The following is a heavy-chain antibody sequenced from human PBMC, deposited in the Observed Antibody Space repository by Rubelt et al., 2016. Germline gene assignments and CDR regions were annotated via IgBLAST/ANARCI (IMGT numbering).Heavy chain of an antibody. V-gene: IGHV1-3*01. Sequence: LVQSGAEVKKPGSSVKVSCKASGGTFSSYAISWVRQAPGQRLEWMGWINAGNGNTKYSQKFQGRVTITRDTSASTAYMELSSLRSEDTAIYYCATGYGSGWYVAYWGQGTLVTVSS. CDR1: GGTFSSYA. CDR2: INAGNGNT. D-gene: IGHD6-19*01. CDR3: ATGYGSGWYVAY. J-gene: IGHJ4*02.